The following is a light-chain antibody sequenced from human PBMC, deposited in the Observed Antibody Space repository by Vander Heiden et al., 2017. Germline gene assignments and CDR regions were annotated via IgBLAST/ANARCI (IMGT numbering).Light chain of an antibody. V-gene: IGKV3-11*01. J-gene: IGKJ2*01. CDR2: DAS. CDR3: QQRTNWPPEYT. Sequence: DIVVTQSPATRSLSPGERATLSCRASQSVSSALAWYQQKPGQAPRLLIYDASNRATGIPARFSGSGSGTDFTLTIASLGPEDFAVYYCQQRTNWPPEYTFGQGTKLEIK. CDR1: QSVSSA.